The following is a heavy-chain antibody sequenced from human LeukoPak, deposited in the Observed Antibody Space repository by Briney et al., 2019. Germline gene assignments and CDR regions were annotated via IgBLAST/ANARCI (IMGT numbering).Heavy chain of an antibody. CDR1: GGSISSYY. J-gene: IGHJ4*02. CDR3: AVFQGGSSWGLFDY. CDR2: IYYSGST. D-gene: IGHD6-13*01. V-gene: IGHV4-59*01. Sequence: SETLSLTCTVSGGSISSYYWSWIRQPPGKGLEWIGYIYYSGSTNYNPSLKSRVTISVDTSKNQFSLKLSSVTAADTAVYYCAVFQGGSSWGLFDYWGQGTLVTVSS.